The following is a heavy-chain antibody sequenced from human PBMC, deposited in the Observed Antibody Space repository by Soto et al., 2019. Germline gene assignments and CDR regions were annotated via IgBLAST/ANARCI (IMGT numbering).Heavy chain of an antibody. J-gene: IGHJ6*02. CDR3: ARDPAVEAKGHYDYYGMHV. Sequence: QVQLQESGPGLVKPSETLSLTCTVSGGSVSSGSYYWSWIRQPPGKGLEWIGFIYDSGCTNSNPSPRSRVTTAVATSKNQFSRVLSSVPAANTAVDYCARDPAVEAKGHYDYYGMHVWGQGTTVTVSS. CDR1: GGSVSSGSYY. V-gene: IGHV4-61*01. D-gene: IGHD6-19*01. CDR2: IYDSGCT.